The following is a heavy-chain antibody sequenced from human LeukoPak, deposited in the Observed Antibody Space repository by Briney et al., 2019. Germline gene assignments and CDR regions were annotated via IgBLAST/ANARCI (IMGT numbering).Heavy chain of an antibody. CDR3: TRPSPRSSGYAY. V-gene: IGHV3-73*01. Sequence: GGSLSLSCAASGFTFSGSAMHWVRQASGKGLEWVGRIRSKANSYATAYAASVKGRFTISRDDSKNTAYLQMNSLKTEDTAVYYCTRPSPRSSGYAYWGQGTLVTVSS. D-gene: IGHD3-22*01. CDR2: IRSKANSYAT. CDR1: GFTFSGSA. J-gene: IGHJ4*02.